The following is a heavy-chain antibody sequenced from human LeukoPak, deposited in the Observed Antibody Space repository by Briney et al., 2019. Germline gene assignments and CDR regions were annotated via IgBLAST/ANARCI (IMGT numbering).Heavy chain of an antibody. CDR3: ARAPRFLESLGY. V-gene: IGHV4-59*01. D-gene: IGHD3-3*01. J-gene: IGHJ4*02. CDR1: GGSITTYY. CDR2: IFHSGST. Sequence: SETLSLTCTVSGGSITTYYWSWIRQPPGKGLEWIGYIFHSGSTNSNPSLKSRVTISLDTSKNQFSLKLSSVTAADTAVYYCARAPRFLESLGYWGQGTLVTVSS.